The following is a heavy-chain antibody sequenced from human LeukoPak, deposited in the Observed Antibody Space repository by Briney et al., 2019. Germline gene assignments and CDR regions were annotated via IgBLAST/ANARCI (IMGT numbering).Heavy chain of an antibody. D-gene: IGHD3-22*01. CDR2: INHSGST. V-gene: IGHV4-34*01. J-gene: IGHJ4*02. CDR3: ARGKDYYDSSGYYSAFDY. CDR1: GGFLSGYY. Sequence: SETLSPTCAVYGGFLSGYYWSWIRQPPGKWLEWIGEINHSGSTNYNPSLKSRVTISVDTSKNQFSLKLSSVTAADTAVYYCARGKDYYDSSGYYSAFDYWGQGTLVTVSS.